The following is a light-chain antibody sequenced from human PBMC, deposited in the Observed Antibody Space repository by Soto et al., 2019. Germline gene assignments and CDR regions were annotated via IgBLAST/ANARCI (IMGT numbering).Light chain of an antibody. V-gene: IGLV2-14*03. CDR1: SSDIGTYNY. Sequence: QSVLTQPASVSGSPGQSITISCTGTSSDIGTYNYVSWYQQHPGKAPQLLISEVTKRPSGISDRFSGSKSGYTASLTISGLQAEDEADYYCNSHTSGDFRVFGTGTKLTVL. CDR3: NSHTSGDFRV. CDR2: EVT. J-gene: IGLJ1*01.